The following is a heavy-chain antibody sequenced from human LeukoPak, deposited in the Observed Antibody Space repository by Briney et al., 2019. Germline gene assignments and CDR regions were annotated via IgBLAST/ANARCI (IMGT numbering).Heavy chain of an antibody. CDR2: ISWNSGSI. CDR3: AKGDYDFWSGSAFDP. CDR1: GFTFDDYA. Sequence: AGGSLRLSCAASGFTFDDYAMHWVRQAPGKGLEWVSGISWNSGSIGYADSVKGRFTISRDNAKNSLYLQINSLRAEDMALYYCAKGDYDFWSGSAFDPWGQGTLVTVSS. D-gene: IGHD3-3*01. V-gene: IGHV3-9*03. J-gene: IGHJ5*02.